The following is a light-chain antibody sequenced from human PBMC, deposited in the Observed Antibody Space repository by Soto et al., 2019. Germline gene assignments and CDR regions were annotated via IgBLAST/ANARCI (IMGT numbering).Light chain of an antibody. J-gene: IGKJ3*01. CDR1: QDISDY. CDR3: RRYGGTPYT. CDR2: AAS. V-gene: IGKV1-27*01. Sequence: DIQMTQSPSSLSSSIGDRVTITCRASQDISDYLAWYQQKPGKGPNLLIYAASTLQSGGPSRCSGSGSGTAVSLITISRQYADVGSDYCRRYGGTPYTFGPGTKVDIK.